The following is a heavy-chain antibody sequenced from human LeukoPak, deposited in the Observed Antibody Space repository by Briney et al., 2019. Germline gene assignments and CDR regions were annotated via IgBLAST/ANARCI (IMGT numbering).Heavy chain of an antibody. D-gene: IGHD3-3*01. V-gene: IGHV4-34*01. CDR2: INHSGST. Sequence: SETLSLTCAVYGGSFSGYYWSWIRQPPGKGLEWIGEINHSGSTNYNPSLKSRVTISVDTSKNQFSLKLSSVTAADTAVYYCARSRRKKYYDFWSGYLDWGQGTLVTVSS. J-gene: IGHJ4*02. CDR1: GGSFSGYY. CDR3: ARSRRKKYYDFWSGYLD.